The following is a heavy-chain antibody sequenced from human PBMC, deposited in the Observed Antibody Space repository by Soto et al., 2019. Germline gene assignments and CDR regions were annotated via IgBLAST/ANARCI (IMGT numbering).Heavy chain of an antibody. CDR2: IYHSGST. V-gene: IGHV4-4*02. CDR1: SGSISSSNW. J-gene: IGHJ4*02. D-gene: IGHD4-17*01. Sequence: SETLSLTCAVSSGSISSSNWWSWVRQPPGKGLEWIGEIYHSGSTNYNPSLKSRVTISVDKSKNQFSLKLSSVTAADTAVYYCASTDYGDYGGFDYWGQGTLVTVSS. CDR3: ASTDYGDYGGFDY.